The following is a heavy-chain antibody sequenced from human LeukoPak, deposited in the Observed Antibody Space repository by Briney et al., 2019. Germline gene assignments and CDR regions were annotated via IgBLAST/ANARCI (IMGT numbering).Heavy chain of an antibody. CDR3: SHRRTGYWGAFDF. Sequence: SGPTQVKPTHSLKLSRMFYGFSLSTNGVGVGLVRQPPAKALEWLTLTYFDDDKRYITPLKSKHTIPNDTSKNQVVLTMTNMDPVDTATYYCSHRRTGYWGAFDFWGQGTMVSVSS. V-gene: IGHV2-5*02. CDR1: GFSLSTNGVG. D-gene: IGHD2-15*01. J-gene: IGHJ3*01. CDR2: TYFDDDK.